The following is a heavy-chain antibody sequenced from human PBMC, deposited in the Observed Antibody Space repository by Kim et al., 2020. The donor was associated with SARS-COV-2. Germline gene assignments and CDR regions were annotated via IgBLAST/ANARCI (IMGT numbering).Heavy chain of an antibody. J-gene: IGHJ1*01. D-gene: IGHD3-3*01. CDR1: GYTFTSYG. Sequence: ASVKVSCKASGYTFTSYGISWVRQAPGQGLEWMGWISAYNGNTNYAQKLQGRVTMTTDTSTSTAYMELRSLRSDDTAVYYCAGSSYDFWSGYPAEYFQHWGQGTLVTGAS. CDR3: AGSSYDFWSGYPAEYFQH. CDR2: ISAYNGNT. V-gene: IGHV1-18*01.